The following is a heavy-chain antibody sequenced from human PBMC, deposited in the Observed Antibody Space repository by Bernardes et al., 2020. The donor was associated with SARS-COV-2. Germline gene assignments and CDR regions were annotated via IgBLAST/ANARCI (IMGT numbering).Heavy chain of an antibody. J-gene: IGHJ3*01. Sequence: GGSLRLSCAASGFAFSIYWMSWVRQSPGGGLEWVANIKPAGSEIHDADSVKGRFTISRDNAEDSLYLQMNSLRAEDTAVYYCARLYYYGWGPAVDAFDLWGQGTMVTVSS. D-gene: IGHD3-10*01. CDR2: IKPAGSEI. V-gene: IGHV3-7*04. CDR3: ARLYYYGWGPAVDAFDL. CDR1: GFAFSIYW.